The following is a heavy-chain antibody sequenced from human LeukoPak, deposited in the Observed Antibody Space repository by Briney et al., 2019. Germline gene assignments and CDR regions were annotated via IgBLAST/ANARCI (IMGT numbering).Heavy chain of an antibody. CDR1: GFTFTTYW. CDR3: ARVISGYYYIP. V-gene: IGHV3-7*04. CDR2: INQDGTEK. Sequence: GGSLRLSCAASGFTFTTYWMSWVRQAPGKGLGWVASINQDGTEKYYVDSVKGRFTISRDYAKKSLFLQMNSLRAEDTAVYYCARVISGYYYIPWGQGTLVTVSS. D-gene: IGHD3-22*01. J-gene: IGHJ5*02.